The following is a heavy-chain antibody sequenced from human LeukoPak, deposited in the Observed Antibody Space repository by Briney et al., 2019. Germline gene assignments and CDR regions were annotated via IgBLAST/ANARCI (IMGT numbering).Heavy chain of an antibody. V-gene: IGHV4-34*01. CDR3: ARGPGIAVAGDVNLYYFDY. J-gene: IGHJ4*02. CDR1: GGSSSGYY. D-gene: IGHD6-19*01. CDR2: INLRGST. Sequence: PSETLSLTRADHGGSSSGYYWSWIRPPPGKGVERMGEINLRGSTKYNPSIKSRVTISVHTSKHQFSLNPSSVTAADTPVYYCARGPGIAVAGDVNLYYFDYWGQGTLVTVSS.